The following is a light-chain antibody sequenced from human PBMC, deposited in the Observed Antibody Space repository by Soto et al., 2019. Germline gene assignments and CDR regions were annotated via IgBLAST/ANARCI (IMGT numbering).Light chain of an antibody. CDR2: GAS. CDR3: QQYNKWPPWT. J-gene: IGKJ1*01. V-gene: IGKV3-15*01. Sequence: EIVMTQSPATLSVSPGERATLSCRASQSVSSSLAWYQQKPGQAPRLLIYGASTRATGIPARFSGSGSGTEFTLTIDRLQSEDFAVYYCQQYNKWPPWTFGQGTKVEIK. CDR1: QSVSSS.